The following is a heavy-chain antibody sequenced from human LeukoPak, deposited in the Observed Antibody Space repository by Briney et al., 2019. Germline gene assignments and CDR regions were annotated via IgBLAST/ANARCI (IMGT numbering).Heavy chain of an antibody. J-gene: IGHJ4*02. CDR2: INHSGST. V-gene: IGHV4-34*01. Sequence: PSETLSLTCAVYGGSFSGYYWSWIRQPPGKGLEWIGEINHSGSTNYNPSLKSRVTISVDTSKNQFSLELSSVTAADTAVYYCARDYDLDMTYYFDYWGQGTLVTVSS. D-gene: IGHD3-3*01. CDR1: GGSFSGYY. CDR3: ARDYDLDMTYYFDY.